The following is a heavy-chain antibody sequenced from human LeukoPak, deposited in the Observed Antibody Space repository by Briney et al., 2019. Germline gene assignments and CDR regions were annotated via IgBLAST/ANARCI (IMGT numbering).Heavy chain of an antibody. J-gene: IGHJ4*02. Sequence: GGSLRLSCAASGFTFSSYWMSWVRQAPGKGLEWVANIKQDGSEKYYVDSVKGRFTISRDNAKNSLYLQMNSLRAEDTAVYYCARSHIVGATEVAYYFDYWGQGTLVTVSS. CDR3: ARSHIVGATEVAYYFDY. D-gene: IGHD1-26*01. V-gene: IGHV3-7*01. CDR1: GFTFSSYW. CDR2: IKQDGSEK.